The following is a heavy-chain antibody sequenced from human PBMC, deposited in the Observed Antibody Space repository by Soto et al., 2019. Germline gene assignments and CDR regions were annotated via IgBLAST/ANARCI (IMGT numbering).Heavy chain of an antibody. Sequence: EVQLVESGGGWVQPGSSLRLSCAASGFTFSTYTMNWVRQAPGKGLEWISYITGTSNIIYYAVSVKGRFTISRDNAKNSLYRQMNSLRVEDTAVYYCARDKAMDDYWGQGTLVTVSS. CDR3: ARDKAMDDY. CDR1: GFTFSTYT. V-gene: IGHV3-48*01. J-gene: IGHJ4*02. D-gene: IGHD5-18*01. CDR2: ITGTSNII.